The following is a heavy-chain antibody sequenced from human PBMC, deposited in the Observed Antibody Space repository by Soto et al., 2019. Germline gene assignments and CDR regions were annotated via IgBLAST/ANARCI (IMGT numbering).Heavy chain of an antibody. CDR3: GGDGDGEGSYYDLDV. D-gene: IGHD3-10*01. J-gene: IGHJ6*04. Sequence: QVQLVQSGAEVKKPGSSVKVSCKASGGTFSSYTISWVRQAPGQGLEWMGRIIPILGIANYAQKFQGRVRITADKSTSTAYMELSSLSSEDRAVYYCGGDGDGEGSYYDLDVWGKGTTVTVSS. V-gene: IGHV1-69*02. CDR2: IIPILGIA. CDR1: GGTFSSYT.